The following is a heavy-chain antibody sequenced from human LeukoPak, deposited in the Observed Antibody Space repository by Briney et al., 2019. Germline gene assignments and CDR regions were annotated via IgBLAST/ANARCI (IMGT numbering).Heavy chain of an antibody. CDR1: GGSFSGYY. D-gene: IGHD3-10*01. V-gene: IGHV4-34*01. CDR3: ARAHGSGSSVNLMDY. CDR2: INHSENT. Sequence: SETLSLTCAVYGGSFSGYYWSWIRQPPGKGLEWIGEINHSENTSDNPSLKSRVTISVDTSKNQFSLKLSSVTAVDTGVYYCARAHGSGSSVNLMDYWGQGTQVTVSS. J-gene: IGHJ4*02.